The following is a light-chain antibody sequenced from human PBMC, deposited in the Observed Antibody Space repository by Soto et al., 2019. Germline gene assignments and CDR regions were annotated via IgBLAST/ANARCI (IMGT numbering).Light chain of an antibody. CDR2: WAS. CDR3: QQYFSTPFT. J-gene: IGKJ2*01. CDR1: QSVLYSSNNKNY. V-gene: IGKV4-1*01. Sequence: DIVMTQSPDSLAVSLGERATINCKSSQSVLYSSNNKNYLAWYQQKPGQPPKLLIYWASTRESGVPDRFSGSGSGTDFTLTISSLQAEDVAVYYCQQYFSTPFTFGQATKLGIK.